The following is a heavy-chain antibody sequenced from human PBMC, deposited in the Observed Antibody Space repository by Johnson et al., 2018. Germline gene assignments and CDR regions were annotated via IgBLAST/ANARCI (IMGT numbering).Heavy chain of an antibody. CDR1: GFTFSSYG. V-gene: IGHV3-33*01. CDR2: IWYDGSNK. J-gene: IGHJ3*02. D-gene: IGHD1-26*01. Sequence: QVQLQESGGGVVQPGRSLRLSCAASGFTFSSYGMHWVRQAPGTGLEWVAVIWYDGSNKYYADSVQGRFTFSRDNSKNTLYLPMNSLGAEDTAVYYCARERGSGSYWRDDAFDIWGQGTMVTVSS. CDR3: ARERGSGSYWRDDAFDI.